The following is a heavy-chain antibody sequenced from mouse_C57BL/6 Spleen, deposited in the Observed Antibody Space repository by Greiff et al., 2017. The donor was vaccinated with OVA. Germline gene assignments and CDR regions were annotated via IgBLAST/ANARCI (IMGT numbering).Heavy chain of an antibody. CDR1: GYTFTSYW. J-gene: IGHJ2*01. CDR2: IYPSDSET. D-gene: IGHD1-1*01. CDR3: ARGLLGSY. V-gene: IGHV1-61*01. Sequence: VQLQQPGAELVRPGSSVKLSCKASGYTFTSYWMDWVKQRPGQGLEWIGNIYPSDSETHYNQKFKDKATLTVDKSSSTAYMQLSSLTSEDSAVYYCARGLLGSYWGQGTTLTVSS.